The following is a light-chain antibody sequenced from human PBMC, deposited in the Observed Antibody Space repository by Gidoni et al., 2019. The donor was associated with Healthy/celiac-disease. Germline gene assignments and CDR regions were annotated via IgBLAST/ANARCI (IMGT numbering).Light chain of an antibody. Sequence: IELKQAAEALAVSLGERATINCKSRQSVLYSSNNKNYLAWYQQKPGQPPKLLIYWASTRESGVPDRFSGSGSGTDFPLTISSLQAEDVAVYYCQQYYSTPYTFGQGTKLEI. V-gene: IGKV4-1*01. CDR1: QSVLYSSNNKNY. CDR2: WAS. CDR3: QQYYSTPYT. J-gene: IGKJ2*01.